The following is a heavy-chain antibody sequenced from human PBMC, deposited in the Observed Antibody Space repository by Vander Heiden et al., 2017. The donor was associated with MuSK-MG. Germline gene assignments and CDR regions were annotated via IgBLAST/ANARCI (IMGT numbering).Heavy chain of an antibody. Sequence: GVRQAPGKGLEWVAVISYDGSNKYYADSVKGRFTISRDNSKNTLYLQMNSLRAEDTAVYYCARDPHSGAAGTFNDWGQGTLGTVSS. V-gene: IGHV3-30*04. J-gene: IGHJ4*02. CDR3: ARDPHSGAAGTFND. CDR2: ISYDGSNK. D-gene: IGHD6-13*01.